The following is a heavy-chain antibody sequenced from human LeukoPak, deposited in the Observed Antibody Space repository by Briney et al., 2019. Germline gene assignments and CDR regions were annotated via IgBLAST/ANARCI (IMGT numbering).Heavy chain of an antibody. CDR3: AKDRVLGLAAAGTGGYFDY. J-gene: IGHJ4*01. V-gene: IGHV3-30*18. CDR1: GFTFSTYS. D-gene: IGHD6-13*01. Sequence: GGSLRLSCAASGFTFSTYSMSWVRQAPGKGLEWVAVISYDGSNKYYADSVKGRFTISRDNSKNTLYLQMNSLRAEDTAVYYCAKDRVLGLAAAGTGGYFDYWGQGTLVTVSS. CDR2: ISYDGSNK.